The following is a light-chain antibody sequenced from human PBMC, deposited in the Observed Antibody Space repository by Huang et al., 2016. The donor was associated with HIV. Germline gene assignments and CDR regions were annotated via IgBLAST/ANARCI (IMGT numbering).Light chain of an antibody. CDR3: HQYGSSPRT. J-gene: IGKJ1*01. CDR1: QSVSSNY. CDR2: GAS. Sequence: EIVLTQSPGTLSLSPGEGVILSCGASQSVSSNYLAWYQQRPGQAPRLLIYGASTRATGVPDRFSGSASGTDFTLTINRLEPEDSAIYYCHQYGSSPRTFGQGTKIEI. V-gene: IGKV3-20*01.